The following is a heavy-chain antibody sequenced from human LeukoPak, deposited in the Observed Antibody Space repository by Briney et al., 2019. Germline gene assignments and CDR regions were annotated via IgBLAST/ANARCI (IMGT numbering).Heavy chain of an antibody. CDR3: ARVESPYYYDSSGYQYFDY. D-gene: IGHD3-22*01. Sequence: SETLSLTCTVSGGSISSYYWSWIRQPPGKGLEWIGYIYYSGSTNYNPSLTSRVTISVDTSKNQFSLKLSSVTAADTAVYYCARVESPYYYDSSGYQYFDYWGQGTLVTVSS. CDR2: IYYSGST. J-gene: IGHJ4*02. V-gene: IGHV4-59*01. CDR1: GGSISSYY.